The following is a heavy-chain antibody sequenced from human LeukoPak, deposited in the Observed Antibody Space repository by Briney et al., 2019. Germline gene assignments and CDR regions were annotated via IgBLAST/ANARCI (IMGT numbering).Heavy chain of an antibody. CDR3: ASVSINGPTTDYYYYGIDV. CDR2: ISSYNDNT. D-gene: IGHD2/OR15-2a*01. J-gene: IGHJ6*02. Sequence: ASVKVSCKASGYSFISYGISWVRQAPGQGLEWMGWISSYNDNTNYAQKFQGRVTLTTDTSTSTAYMELRSLRSEDTAVYYCASVSINGPTTDYYYYGIDVWGQGTTVTVSS. CDR1: GYSFISYG. V-gene: IGHV1-18*01.